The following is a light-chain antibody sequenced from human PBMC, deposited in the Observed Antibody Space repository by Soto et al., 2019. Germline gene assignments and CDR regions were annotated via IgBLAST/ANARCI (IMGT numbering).Light chain of an antibody. CDR1: QSVGKSY. CDR2: GAS. CDR3: QQYNNWPPWT. J-gene: IGKJ2*02. V-gene: IGKV3-15*01. Sequence: EIVLTQSPDTLSLSPGERVTLSCRASQSVGKSYLAWYQQKPGQAPRLLIYGASSRATGIPARFSGSGSGTEFTLTISSLQSEDFAFYYCQQYNNWPPWTFGQGTKLEI.